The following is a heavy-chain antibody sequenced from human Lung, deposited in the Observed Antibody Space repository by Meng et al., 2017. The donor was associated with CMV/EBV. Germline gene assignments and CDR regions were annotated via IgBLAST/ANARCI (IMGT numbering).Heavy chain of an antibody. CDR1: GDMFSTYA. J-gene: IGHJ4*02. Sequence: SVKVSXKASGDMFSTYAITWVRQAPGQGLEWMGELIPILNAPHYEQKFQGRVRITADKSTTTAYMELSSLRSDDTAVYYCARALREYSSSSSDSWGQGTLVXVSS. CDR2: LIPILNAP. V-gene: IGHV1-69*10. CDR3: ARALREYSSSSSDS. D-gene: IGHD6-6*01.